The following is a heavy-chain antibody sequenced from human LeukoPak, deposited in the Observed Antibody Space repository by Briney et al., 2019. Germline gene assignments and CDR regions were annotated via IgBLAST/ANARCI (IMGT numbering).Heavy chain of an antibody. CDR2: ISSSGGST. CDR3: AKGRREQPFDY. Sequence: GGSLRLSCAASGFTFSSYAMSLVRQAPGKVLEWLSSISSSGGSTYYADSVKGRFTISRDNAKNTLYLQMNSMRAEDTAVYYCAKGRREQPFDYWGQGTLVTVSS. J-gene: IGHJ4*02. CDR1: GFTFSSYA. D-gene: IGHD1-26*01. V-gene: IGHV3-23*01.